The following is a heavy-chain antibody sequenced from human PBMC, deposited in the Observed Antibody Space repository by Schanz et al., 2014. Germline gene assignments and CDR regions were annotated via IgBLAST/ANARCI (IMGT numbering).Heavy chain of an antibody. D-gene: IGHD2-2*01. CDR2: IKISGDV. CDR3: ARVLGKGYCSSTSCHSIRPYYYYGMDV. J-gene: IGHJ6*02. Sequence: VQLVESGGGLVKPGGSLRLSCAASGFSFSDYSMNWVRQAPGKGLEWISYIKISGDVFYTDSVKGRFTISRDNAKSSLYLQMSSLRDEDTAVYYCARVLGKGYCSSTSCHSIRPYYYYGMDVWGQGTTVTVSS. CDR1: GFSFSDYS. V-gene: IGHV3-48*02.